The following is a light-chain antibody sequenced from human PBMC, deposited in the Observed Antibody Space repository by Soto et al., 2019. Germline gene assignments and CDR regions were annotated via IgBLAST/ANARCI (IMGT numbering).Light chain of an antibody. CDR1: RSVSSNF. J-gene: IGKJ1*01. CDR3: HQYGSSPWT. CDR2: HAS. V-gene: IGKV3-20*01. Sequence: EIVLTQSPGTLSLSPGERATLFCRASRSVSSNFLAWYQQKSGQAPRLLIYHASSRATGIPDRFSGSGSGTDFTLPISRLEPEDFAVYFCHQYGSSPWTFDQGTKVEIK.